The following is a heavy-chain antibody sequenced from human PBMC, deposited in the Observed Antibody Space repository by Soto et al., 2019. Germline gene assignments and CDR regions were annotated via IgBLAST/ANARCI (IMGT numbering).Heavy chain of an antibody. J-gene: IGHJ6*02. D-gene: IGHD1-26*01. CDR3: TTGSVGATDYYYYYGMDV. Sequence: PGGSLRLSCAASGLTFSNAWMSWVRQAPGKGLEWVGRIKSKTDGGTTDYAAPVKGRFTISRDDSKNTLYLQMNSLKTEDTAVYYCTTGSVGATDYYYYYGMDVWGQGTKVTVSS. CDR2: IKSKTDGGTT. V-gene: IGHV3-15*01. CDR1: GLTFSNAW.